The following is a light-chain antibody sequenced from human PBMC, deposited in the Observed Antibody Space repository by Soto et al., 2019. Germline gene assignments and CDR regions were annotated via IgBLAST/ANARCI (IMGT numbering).Light chain of an antibody. CDR2: KAS. J-gene: IGKJ4*01. Sequence: DIQMTQSPSTLSGSVGDRVTITCRASQTISSWLAWYQQKPGKAPKLLIYKASTLKSGVPSRLSGSGSGTEFTLTISSLQPDDFAVYYCHQYAVSPLTFGGGTTVEIK. V-gene: IGKV1-5*03. CDR3: HQYAVSPLT. CDR1: QTISSW.